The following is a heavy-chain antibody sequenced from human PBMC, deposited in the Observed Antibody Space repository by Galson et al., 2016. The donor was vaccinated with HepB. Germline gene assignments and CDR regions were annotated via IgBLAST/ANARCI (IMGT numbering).Heavy chain of an antibody. J-gene: IGHJ4*02. CDR3: AKISVQYSYHYWGFDY. Sequence: SLRLSCAASGFTFSRHGFHWVRQAPGKGLEWVSLIWSDGSNKYYADSVKGRFTISRDNSKKTLYLQMNSLRVEDTAVYYCAKISVQYSYHYWGFDYWAQGTLVTVSS. CDR1: GFTFSRHG. CDR2: IWSDGSNK. V-gene: IGHV3-33*06. D-gene: IGHD5-18*01.